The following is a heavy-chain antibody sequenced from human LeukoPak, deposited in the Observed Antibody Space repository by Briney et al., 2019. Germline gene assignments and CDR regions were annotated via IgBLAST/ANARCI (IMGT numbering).Heavy chain of an antibody. CDR2: INPSDGAT. J-gene: IGHJ4*02. V-gene: IGHV1-46*01. D-gene: IGHD3-3*01. CDR1: GYIFTSYY. CDR3: ARDNLYYGSDY. Sequence: ASVKVSCKASGYIFTSYYIHWVRQAPGQGLEWMGIINPSDGATTYAQKFQGRVTVTRDTSTSTVYMEVSSLTSEDTAVYYCARDNLYYGSDYWGQGTLVTVSS.